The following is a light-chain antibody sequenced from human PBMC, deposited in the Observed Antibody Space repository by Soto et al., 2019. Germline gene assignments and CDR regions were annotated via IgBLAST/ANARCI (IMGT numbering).Light chain of an antibody. V-gene: IGKV1-6*01. Sequence: AIQMTQSPSSLSASVEDRVTITCRASQGIRNDLGWYQQKPGKAPKLLIYGASSLQSGVPSRFSGSGSGTDFTLTISSLQPEDFATYYCLQDYNSPYTFGQGTKLEIK. CDR3: LQDYNSPYT. J-gene: IGKJ2*01. CDR2: GAS. CDR1: QGIRND.